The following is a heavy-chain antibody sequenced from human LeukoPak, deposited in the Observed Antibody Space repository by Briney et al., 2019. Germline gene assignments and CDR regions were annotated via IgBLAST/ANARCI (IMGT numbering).Heavy chain of an antibody. Sequence: PSETLSLTCTVSGGSISTTNYYWGWIRQPPGRDLEWIGSIYSSGNTYYNPSLESRVTISVDTSKNQLSLKLTSATAADTSVYYCARGGRAVAGTKEGFHFDYWGQGTLVTVSS. D-gene: IGHD6-19*01. J-gene: IGHJ4*02. CDR3: ARGGRAVAGTKEGFHFDY. CDR1: GGSISTTNYY. CDR2: IYSSGNT. V-gene: IGHV4-39*01.